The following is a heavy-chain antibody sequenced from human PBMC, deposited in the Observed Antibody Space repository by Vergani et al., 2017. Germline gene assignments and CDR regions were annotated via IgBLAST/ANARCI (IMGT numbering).Heavy chain of an antibody. CDR3: ARDSSGYSSSRFYYYYYGMDV. D-gene: IGHD6-13*01. CDR1: GFTFSSYS. Sequence: EVQLVESGGGLVKPGGSLRLSCAASGFTFSSYSMNWVRQAPGKGLEWVSSISSSSSYIYYADSVKGRFTISRDNAKKSLYRQMNSLRAEATAVYYCARDSSGYSSSRFYYYYYGMDVWGQGTTVTVSS. CDR2: ISSSSSYI. V-gene: IGHV3-21*01. J-gene: IGHJ6*02.